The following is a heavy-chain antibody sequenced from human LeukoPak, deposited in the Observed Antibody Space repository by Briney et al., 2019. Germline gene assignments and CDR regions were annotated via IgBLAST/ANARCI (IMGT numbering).Heavy chain of an antibody. CDR3: ASSHDYSNVEPRQYYFDY. Sequence: PSETLSLTCAVYGGSFSGYYWSWIRQPPGKGLEWIGEINHSGSTNYNPSLKSRATISVDTSKNQFSLKLSSVTAAATAVYYCASSHDYSNVEPRQYYFDYWGQGTLVTVSS. V-gene: IGHV4-34*01. D-gene: IGHD4-11*01. CDR1: GGSFSGYY. J-gene: IGHJ4*02. CDR2: INHSGST.